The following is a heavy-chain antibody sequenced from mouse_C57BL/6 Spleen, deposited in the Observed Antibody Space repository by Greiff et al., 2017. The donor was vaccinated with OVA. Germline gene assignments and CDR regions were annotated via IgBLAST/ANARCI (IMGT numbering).Heavy chain of an antibody. CDR3: ARDRGNYIRGYFDV. J-gene: IGHJ1*03. V-gene: IGHV5-4*01. D-gene: IGHD2-1*01. Sequence: EVNLVESGGGLVKPGGSLKLSCAASGFTFSSYAMSWVRQTPEKRLEWVATISDGGSYTYYPDNVKGRFTISRDNAKNNLYLQMSHLKSEDTSMYYCARDRGNYIRGYFDVWGTGTTVTVSS. CDR1: GFTFSSYA. CDR2: ISDGGSYT.